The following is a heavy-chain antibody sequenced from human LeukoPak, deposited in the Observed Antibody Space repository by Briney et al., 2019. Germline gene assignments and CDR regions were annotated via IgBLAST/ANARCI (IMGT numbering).Heavy chain of an antibody. V-gene: IGHV4-61*01. D-gene: IGHD7-27*01. J-gene: IGHJ4*02. CDR2: VYYSGST. Sequence: SGTLSLTCTVSGYSISSAYYWSWIRQPPGKGLEWIGYVYYSGSTEYNPSLRSRFTISLEMSKHQFSLNLTSVTAADTAVYYCASNTGTVFDYWGQGALVTVSS. CDR1: GYSISSAYY. CDR3: ASNTGTVFDY.